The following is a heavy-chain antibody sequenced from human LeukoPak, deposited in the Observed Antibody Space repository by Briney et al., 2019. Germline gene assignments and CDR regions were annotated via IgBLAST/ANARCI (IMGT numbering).Heavy chain of an antibody. CDR3: TRSFSGYIDS. Sequence: SQTLSLTCAISGDSVSSNSAAWDRIRQSPSRGLEWLGRTYYRSKWFNGYAVSVKGRIIINPDTSKNQFSLQLNSVTPEDTAVYYCTRSFSGYIDSWGQGTLVTVSS. D-gene: IGHD1-26*01. J-gene: IGHJ4*02. V-gene: IGHV6-1*01. CDR2: TYYRSKWFN. CDR1: GDSVSSNSAA.